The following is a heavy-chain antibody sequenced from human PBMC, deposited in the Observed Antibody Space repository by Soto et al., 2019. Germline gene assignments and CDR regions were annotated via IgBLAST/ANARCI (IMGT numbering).Heavy chain of an antibody. V-gene: IGHV1-69*13. CDR2: IIPIFGTA. J-gene: IGHJ6*02. CDR3: AREFAYNYYGMDG. D-gene: IGHD3-10*01. CDR1: GGTFSSYA. Sequence: SVKVSCKASGGTFSSYAISWVRQAPGQGLEWMGGIIPIFGTANYAQKFQGRVTITADESTSTAYMELSSLRSEDTAVYYCAREFAYNYYGMDGWRQGTTVSVSS.